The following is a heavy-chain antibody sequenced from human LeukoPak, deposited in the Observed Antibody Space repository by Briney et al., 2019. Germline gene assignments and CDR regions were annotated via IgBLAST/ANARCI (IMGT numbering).Heavy chain of an antibody. J-gene: IGHJ4*02. D-gene: IGHD3-10*01. CDR2: ISSSSSYI. CDR1: GFTFSNYS. V-gene: IGHV3-21*01. Sequence: GGSLRLSCAASGFTFSNYSMNWVRQAPGKGLEWVSSISSSSSYIYYADSVKGRFTISIDNAKNSLYLQMNSLRAEDTAVYYCAIRGSPVVRNYWGQGTLVTVSS. CDR3: AIRGSPVVRNY.